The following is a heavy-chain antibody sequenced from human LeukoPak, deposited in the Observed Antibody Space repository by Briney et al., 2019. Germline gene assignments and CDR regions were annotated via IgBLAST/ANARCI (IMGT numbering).Heavy chain of an antibody. CDR2: IYYSGST. CDR3: ARNTLWFGEWTNAFDS. J-gene: IGHJ3*02. D-gene: IGHD3-10*01. V-gene: IGHV4-39*01. CDR1: GGSISSSSYY. Sequence: PSETLSLTCTVSGGSISSSSYYWGWIRQPPGKGLEWIGSIYYSGSTYYNPSLKSRVTISVDTSKNQFSLKLSSVTAADTAVYYCARNTLWFGEWTNAFDSWGQGTMVTVSS.